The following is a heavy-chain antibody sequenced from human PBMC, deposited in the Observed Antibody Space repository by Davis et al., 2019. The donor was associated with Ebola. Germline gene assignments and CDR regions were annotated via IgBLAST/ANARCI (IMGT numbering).Heavy chain of an antibody. D-gene: IGHD3-9*01. V-gene: IGHV1-58*01. Sequence: AASVKVSCKASGFTFTRSAVQWVRQARGQRLEWIGWVVVGNGNTNYAQKLQGRVTMTTDTSTSTAYMELRSLRSDDTAVYYCARDLSDIFFYGMDVWGQGTTVTVSS. CDR3: ARDLSDIFFYGMDV. CDR2: VVVGNGNT. J-gene: IGHJ6*02. CDR1: GFTFTRSA.